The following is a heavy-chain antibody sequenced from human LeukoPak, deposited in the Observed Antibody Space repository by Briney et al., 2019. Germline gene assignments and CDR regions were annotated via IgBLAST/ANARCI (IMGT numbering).Heavy chain of an antibody. D-gene: IGHD6-13*01. CDR2: IYYSGST. CDR1: GGSISSYY. Sequence: SETLSLTCTVSGGSISSYYWSWIRQPPGKGLEWIGYIYYSGSTNYNPSLKSRVTISVDTSKNQFSLKLSSVTAADTAVYYCARDVGVAAAGTLDYWGQGTLVTVSS. J-gene: IGHJ4*02. CDR3: ARDVGVAAAGTLDY. V-gene: IGHV4-59*01.